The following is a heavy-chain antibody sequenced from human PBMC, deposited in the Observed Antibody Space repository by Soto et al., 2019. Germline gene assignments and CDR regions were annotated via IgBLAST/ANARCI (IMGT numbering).Heavy chain of an antibody. D-gene: IGHD6-13*01. V-gene: IGHV5-51*01. CDR1: GYNFANYW. CDR3: ARQQLVHAAEEFDP. Sequence: GESLKISCKGSGYNFANYWIVWVRQMPGKGLEWMGIIYPGDSDTIYSPSFQSQVTISADKSISTAYLQWSSLKASDTAMYYCARQQLVHAAEEFDPWGQGTLVTVSS. J-gene: IGHJ5*02. CDR2: IYPGDSDT.